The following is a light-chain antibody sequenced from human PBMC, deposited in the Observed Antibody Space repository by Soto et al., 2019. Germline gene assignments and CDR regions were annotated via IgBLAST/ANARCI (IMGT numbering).Light chain of an antibody. CDR1: QSVSSIY. CDR2: GAS. Sequence: EIVLTQSPGTLSLSPGERATLSCRASQSVSSIYLDWYQQRPGQAPRLLIYGASSRATGIPDRFSGSGSGTDFTLTISRLKPEDFAVYYCQQYGSSPYTFGQGTKLEIK. V-gene: IGKV3-20*01. J-gene: IGKJ2*01. CDR3: QQYGSSPYT.